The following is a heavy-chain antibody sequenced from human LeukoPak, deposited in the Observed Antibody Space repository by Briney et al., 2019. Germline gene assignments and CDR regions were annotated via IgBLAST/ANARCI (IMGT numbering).Heavy chain of an antibody. J-gene: IGHJ4*02. CDR3: ARVAAAGTTWAFDY. D-gene: IGHD6-13*01. CDR2: IKQDGSEK. Sequence: PGGSLRLSCAASGFTFSSYWMSWVRQAPGKGLEWVANIKQDGSEKYYVDSVKGRFTISRDNAKNSLYLQMNSLRAEDTAVYYCARVAAAGTTWAFDYWGQGTLDTVSS. V-gene: IGHV3-7*01. CDR1: GFTFSSYW.